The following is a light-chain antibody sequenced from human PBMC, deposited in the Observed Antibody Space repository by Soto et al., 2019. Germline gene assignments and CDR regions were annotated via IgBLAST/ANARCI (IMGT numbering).Light chain of an antibody. V-gene: IGKV3D-20*01. CDR3: QQYGSSRT. CDR2: DAS. J-gene: IGKJ1*01. Sequence: EIVLTQSPATLSLSPGERTTLSCGASQSGSSNYLAWYQQKPGLAPRLLIYDASNRATGIPDRFSGSGSGTDFTLTISRLEPEDSALYYCQQYGSSRTFGQGTKVEI. CDR1: QSGSSNY.